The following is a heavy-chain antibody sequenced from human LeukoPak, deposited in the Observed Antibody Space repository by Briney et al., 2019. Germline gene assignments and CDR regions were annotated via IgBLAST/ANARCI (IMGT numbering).Heavy chain of an antibody. CDR1: GYTFTDYY. V-gene: IGHV1-2*02. CDR3: ASLTPDLFRSPQDPGYYGMDV. D-gene: IGHD1-14*01. Sequence: GASVKVSCKASGYTFTDYYIHWVRQAPGQGLEWMGWINPNSGGTNYAQKFQGRVTMTRDTSISTAYMELSRLRSDDTAVYYCASLTPDLFRSPQDPGYYGMDVWGQGTTVTVSS. CDR2: INPNSGGT. J-gene: IGHJ6*02.